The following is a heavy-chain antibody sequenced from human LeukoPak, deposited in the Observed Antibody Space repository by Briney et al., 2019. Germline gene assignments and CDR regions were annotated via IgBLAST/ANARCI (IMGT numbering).Heavy chain of an antibody. V-gene: IGHV4-4*07. D-gene: IGHD3-9*01. CDR1: GGSISSYY. CDR2: IYTSGGT. J-gene: IGHJ6*02. Sequence: SETLSLTCTVSGGSISSYYWSWIRQPAGKGLEWIGRIYTSGGTNYNPSLKSRVTMSVDTSKNQFSLKLSSVTAADTAVYYCARDWHYDILTGYVHYYGMDVWGQGTTVTVSS. CDR3: ARDWHYDILTGYVHYYGMDV.